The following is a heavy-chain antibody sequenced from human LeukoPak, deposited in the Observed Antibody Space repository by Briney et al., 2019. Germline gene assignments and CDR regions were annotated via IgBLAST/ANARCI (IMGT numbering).Heavy chain of an antibody. CDR3: ARDSIPYYYGSGSNTDS. CDR1: GFTFSSYS. J-gene: IGHJ5*01. Sequence: PGGSLRLSCAASGFTFSSYSMNWVRQAPGKGLEWVSSISSSSSYIYYADSVKGRFTISRDNAKNSLYLQMNSLRAEDTAVYYCARDSIPYYYGSGSNTDSWGQGTLVTVSS. D-gene: IGHD3-10*01. V-gene: IGHV3-21*01. CDR2: ISSSSSYI.